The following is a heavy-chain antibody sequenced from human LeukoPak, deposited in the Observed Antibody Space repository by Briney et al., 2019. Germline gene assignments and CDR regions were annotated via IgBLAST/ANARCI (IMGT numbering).Heavy chain of an antibody. CDR2: INHSGST. V-gene: IGHV4-34*01. Sequence: PSETLSLTCAVYGGSFSGYYWSWIRQPPGKGLEWIGEINHSGSTNYNPSLKSRVTISVDTSKNQFSLKLSSVTAADTAVYYCARGATVVAARDFDYWGQGTLVTVPS. CDR3: ARGATVVAARDFDY. J-gene: IGHJ4*02. CDR1: GGSFSGYY. D-gene: IGHD2-15*01.